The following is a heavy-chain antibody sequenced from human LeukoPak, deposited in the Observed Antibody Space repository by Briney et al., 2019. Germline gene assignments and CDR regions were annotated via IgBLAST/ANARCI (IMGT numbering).Heavy chain of an antibody. J-gene: IGHJ4*02. Sequence: ASVKVSCKASGYTFTGNHMHWVRQAPGQGLEWMGWINPNSGGTNYAQKFQGRVTMTRDTSISTAYMELSRLRSDDTAVYYCAPTGRVVATIREYYFDYWGQGTLVTVSS. CDR2: INPNSGGT. CDR3: APTGRVVATIREYYFDY. CDR1: GYTFTGNH. D-gene: IGHD5-12*01. V-gene: IGHV1-2*02.